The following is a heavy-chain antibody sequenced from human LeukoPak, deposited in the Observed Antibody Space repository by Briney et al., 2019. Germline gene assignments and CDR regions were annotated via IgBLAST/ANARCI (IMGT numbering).Heavy chain of an antibody. CDR3: AKEAVFYCSGTHDY. CDR1: GFTFSSFA. D-gene: IGHD2-15*01. J-gene: IGHJ4*02. Sequence: PGGSLRLSCAASGFTFSSFAMSWVRQAPGKGLEWVSGITAGSATPYYADSVKGRFTVSRDNSKNTLNLQMNSLRADDTALYYCAKEAVFYCSGTHDYWGQGTLVTVSS. CDR2: ITAGSATP. V-gene: IGHV3-23*01.